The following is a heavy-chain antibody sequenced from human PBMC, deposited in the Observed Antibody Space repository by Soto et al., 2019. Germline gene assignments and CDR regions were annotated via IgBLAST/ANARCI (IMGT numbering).Heavy chain of an antibody. CDR3: AREKWLVRRNDPFDI. V-gene: IGHV1-46*01. CDR1: GYTFINYY. CDR2: INPNGGST. Sequence: QVQLVQSGAEVKKPGASVKVSCKASGYTFINYYMHWVRQAPGQGLEWMGIINPNGGSTTYAQKFQGRVTLTSDTSTNTVNMELSSLRSEYTAVYYCAREKWLVRRNDPFDIWGQGTMVTVSS. D-gene: IGHD6-19*01. J-gene: IGHJ3*02.